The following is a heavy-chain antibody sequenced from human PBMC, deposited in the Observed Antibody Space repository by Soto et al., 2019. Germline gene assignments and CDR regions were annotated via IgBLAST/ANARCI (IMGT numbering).Heavy chain of an antibody. CDR2: INAHGSEE. CDR3: AAGFPPDY. Sequence: EVQLVESGGVLVQPGGSLRVSCAASGFTFSTSWMNWVRQAPGKGLEWVANINAHGSEEYYVDSVRGRFTISRDNVKNSLFLQMNSLRAEDTAAYYCAAGFPPDYWGQGTLVTVSS. D-gene: IGHD3-10*01. J-gene: IGHJ4*02. V-gene: IGHV3-7*01. CDR1: GFTFSTSW.